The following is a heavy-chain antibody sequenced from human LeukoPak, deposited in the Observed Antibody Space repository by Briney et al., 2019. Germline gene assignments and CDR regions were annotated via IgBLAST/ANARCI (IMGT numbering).Heavy chain of an antibody. V-gene: IGHV3-48*01. CDR3: ARAYSSSSSFYYGMDV. D-gene: IGHD6-6*01. CDR1: GFTFSDYS. J-gene: IGHJ6*02. Sequence: GGSLRLSCAVSGFTFSDYSMNWVRQPPGKGLEWISYISTGGQTIYYADSVEGRFTISRDNSKNTLYLQMNSLRAEDTAVYYCARAYSSSSSFYYGMDVWGQGTTVTVSS. CDR2: ISTGGQTI.